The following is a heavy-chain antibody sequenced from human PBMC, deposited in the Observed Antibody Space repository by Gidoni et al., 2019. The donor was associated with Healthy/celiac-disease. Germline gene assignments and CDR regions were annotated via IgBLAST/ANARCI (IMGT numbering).Heavy chain of an antibody. CDR3: ARDAQYSSSWYA. CDR2: ISSSSSYI. Sequence: EVQLVVSGGGLVKPGGSRRLSCAPSGFTSSSYSMNWVRQAPGKGLEWVSSISSSSSYIYYADSVKGRFTISRDNAKNSLYLQMNSLRAEDTAVYYCARDAQYSSSWYAWGQGTLVTVSS. CDR1: GFTSSSYS. V-gene: IGHV3-21*01. J-gene: IGHJ5*02. D-gene: IGHD6-13*01.